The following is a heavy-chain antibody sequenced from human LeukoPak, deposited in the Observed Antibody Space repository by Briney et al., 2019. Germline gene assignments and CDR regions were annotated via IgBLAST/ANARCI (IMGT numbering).Heavy chain of an antibody. Sequence: SETLSLTCTVSGGSISSYYWSWIRQPPGKGLEWIGYIYYSGGTNYNPSLKSRVTISVDTSKNQFSLKLSSVTAADTAVYYCATGRRDRDAFDIWGQGTMVTVSS. CDR1: GGSISSYY. D-gene: IGHD5-24*01. CDR2: IYYSGGT. CDR3: ATGRRDRDAFDI. J-gene: IGHJ3*02. V-gene: IGHV4-59*01.